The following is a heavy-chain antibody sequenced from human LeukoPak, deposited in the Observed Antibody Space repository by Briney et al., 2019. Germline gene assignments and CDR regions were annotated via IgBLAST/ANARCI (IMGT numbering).Heavy chain of an antibody. CDR3: AREASGCSGGSCYANFDY. Sequence: SGTLSLTCAVYGGSFSGYYWSWIRQPPGKGLEWIGEINHSGSTNYNPSLKSRVTISVDTSKNQFSLKLSSVTAANTAVYYCAREASGCSGGSCYANFDYWGQGTLVTVSS. CDR2: INHSGST. V-gene: IGHV4-34*01. CDR1: GGSFSGYY. J-gene: IGHJ4*02. D-gene: IGHD2-15*01.